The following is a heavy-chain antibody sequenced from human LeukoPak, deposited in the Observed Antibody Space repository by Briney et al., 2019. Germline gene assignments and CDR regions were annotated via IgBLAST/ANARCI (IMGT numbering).Heavy chain of an antibody. CDR1: GYTFTGYY. J-gene: IGHJ4*02. CDR3: ARVGIAARLRGIYDY. Sequence: ASVTVSCKASGYTFTGYYMHWVRQAPGQGLEWMGWINPNSGGTNYAQKFQGRVTMTRDTSISTAYMELSRLRSDDTAVYYCARVGIAARLRGIYDYWGQGTLVTVSS. D-gene: IGHD6-6*01. V-gene: IGHV1-2*02. CDR2: INPNSGGT.